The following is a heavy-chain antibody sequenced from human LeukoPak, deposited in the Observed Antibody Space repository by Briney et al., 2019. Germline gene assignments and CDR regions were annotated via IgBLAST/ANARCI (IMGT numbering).Heavy chain of an antibody. Sequence: GGPLRLSCAASGFTFSDYSMNWVRQAPGKGLEWVSYIDGSGDTIYYADSVKGRFTISRDNAKNSLDLQMNSLRDEDTAVYYCSRRFDCWGQGTLVTVSS. V-gene: IGHV3-48*02. CDR1: GFTFSDYS. CDR3: SRRFDC. J-gene: IGHJ4*02. CDR2: IDGSGDTI.